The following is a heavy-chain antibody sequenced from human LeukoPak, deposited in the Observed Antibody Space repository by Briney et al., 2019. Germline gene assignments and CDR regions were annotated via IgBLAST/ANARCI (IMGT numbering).Heavy chain of an antibody. Sequence: HSGGSLRLSCAASGFTFSSYAMSWVRQAPGKGLGWVSAISGSGGSTYYADSVKGRFTISRDNSKNTLYLQMNSLRAEDTAVYYCARTKGDRGFDYWGQGTLVTVSS. J-gene: IGHJ4*02. V-gene: IGHV3-23*01. CDR3: ARTKGDRGFDY. CDR1: GFTFSSYA. D-gene: IGHD2-21*02. CDR2: ISGSGGST.